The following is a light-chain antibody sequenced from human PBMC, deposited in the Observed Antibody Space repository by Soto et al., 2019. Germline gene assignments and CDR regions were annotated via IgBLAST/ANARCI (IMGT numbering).Light chain of an antibody. CDR3: QQSYRTPYT. CDR2: AAS. J-gene: IGKJ5*01. V-gene: IGKV1-39*01. Sequence: DIHMTQSPSTLSAYVGAQFTIPCRASQSISSYLNWYPQKPGKAPKLPIYAASSLQSWVTSRVSGSGSGTDFTLTSSSLQPEDFATYYCQQSYRTPYTFGQGTRLEI. CDR1: QSISSY.